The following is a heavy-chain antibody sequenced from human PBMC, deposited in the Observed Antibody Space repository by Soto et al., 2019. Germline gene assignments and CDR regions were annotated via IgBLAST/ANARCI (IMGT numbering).Heavy chain of an antibody. J-gene: IGHJ3*02. D-gene: IGHD2-2*01. CDR2: IYYSGST. V-gene: IGHV4-31*03. Sequence: SETLSLTCTVSGGSISSGGYYWSWIRQHPGKGLEWIGYIYYSGSTYYNPSLKSRVTISVDTSKNQFSLKLSSVTAADTAVYYCARVGKVVVVPAATLAFDIWGQGTMVTVSS. CDR3: ARVGKVVVVPAATLAFDI. CDR1: GGSISSGGYY.